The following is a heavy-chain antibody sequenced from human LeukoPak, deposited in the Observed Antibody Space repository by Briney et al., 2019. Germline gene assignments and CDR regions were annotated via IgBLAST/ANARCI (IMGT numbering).Heavy chain of an antibody. CDR3: ARSWSGFGELLSYFDY. V-gene: IGHV3-33*01. J-gene: IGHJ4*02. CDR1: RFTFSSYG. Sequence: GGSLRLSCAASRFTFSSYGMHWVRQAPGKGLEWVAVIWYDGSNKYYADSVKGRFTISRDNSKNTLYLQMNSLRAEDTAVYYCARSWSGFGELLSYFDYWGQGTLVTVSS. D-gene: IGHD3-10*01. CDR2: IWYDGSNK.